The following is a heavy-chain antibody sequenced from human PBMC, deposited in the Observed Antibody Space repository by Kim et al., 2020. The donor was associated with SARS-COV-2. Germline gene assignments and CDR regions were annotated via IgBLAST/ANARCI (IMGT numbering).Heavy chain of an antibody. CDR3: GRDLFGPRHS. J-gene: IGHJ4*02. CDR1: GFTFSDYW. CDR2: ISPDGTRT. D-gene: IGHD3-10*01. V-gene: IGHV3-74*01. Sequence: GGSLRLSCADSGFTFSDYWMHWVRQVPGKGLVWVSHISPDGTRTNYAGSMKDRFTISRDNAKSTLYLQMNSLTADDTAVYYCGRDLFGPRHSWGQGTLVT.